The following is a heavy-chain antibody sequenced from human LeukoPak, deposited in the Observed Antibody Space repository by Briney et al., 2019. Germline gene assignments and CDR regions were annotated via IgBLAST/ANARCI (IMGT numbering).Heavy chain of an antibody. CDR2: IYYSGST. Sequence: SETLSLTCTVSGGSISSYYWSWIRQPPGKGLEWIGYIYYSGSTNYNPSLKSRVTISVDTSKNQFSLKLSSVTAADTAVYYCARGNPQWELPARFDYWGQGTLVTVSS. CDR1: GGSISSYY. D-gene: IGHD1-26*01. V-gene: IGHV4-59*12. CDR3: ARGNPQWELPARFDY. J-gene: IGHJ4*02.